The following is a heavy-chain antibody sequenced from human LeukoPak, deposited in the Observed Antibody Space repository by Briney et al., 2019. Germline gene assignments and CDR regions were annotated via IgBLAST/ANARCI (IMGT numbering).Heavy chain of an antibody. D-gene: IGHD3-16*01. J-gene: IGHJ3*02. CDR3: ARVVMSAFDI. Sequence: PGGSLRLSCAASGFTVSSNYMSWVRQAPGRGLEWVSTMYSGGSTYYADSVKGRFTISRDNSKNTLYLHMNSLRVEDTAVYYCARVVMSAFDIWGEGTMVTVSS. CDR1: GFTVSSNY. CDR2: MYSGGST. V-gene: IGHV3-53*05.